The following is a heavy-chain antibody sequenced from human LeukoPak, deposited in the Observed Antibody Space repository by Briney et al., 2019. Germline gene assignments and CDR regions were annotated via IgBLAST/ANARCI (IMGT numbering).Heavy chain of an antibody. CDR2: IKEDGSEK. J-gene: IGHJ4*02. D-gene: IGHD3-22*01. Sequence: GGSLRLSCAASGFTFSSYWMSWVRQAPGKGLEWVANIKEDGSEKYYVDSVKGRFAISRDNAKNSLSLQVNSLSAEDTAVYYCARSRSGYYEDYWGQGTLVTVSS. CDR1: GFTFSSYW. CDR3: ARSRSGYYEDY. V-gene: IGHV3-7*01.